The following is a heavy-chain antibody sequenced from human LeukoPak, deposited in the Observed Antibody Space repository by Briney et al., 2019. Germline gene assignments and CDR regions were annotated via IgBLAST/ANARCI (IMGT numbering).Heavy chain of an antibody. Sequence: PGGSLRLSCADSGFTLSNYAMTWVRQAPGKGLEWVSSITGSGALTYYADSVKGRFTISKDNAMDTLFLQMNSLRADDTAVYYCAKDRVDGSGSQFDSWGQGSLVTVSS. CDR2: ITGSGALT. CDR1: GFTLSNYA. V-gene: IGHV3-23*01. D-gene: IGHD3-10*01. CDR3: AKDRVDGSGSQFDS. J-gene: IGHJ4*02.